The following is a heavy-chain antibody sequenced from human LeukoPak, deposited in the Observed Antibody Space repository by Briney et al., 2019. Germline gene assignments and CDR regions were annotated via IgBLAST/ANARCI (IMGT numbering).Heavy chain of an antibody. J-gene: IGHJ4*02. CDR2: IYPGDSDT. V-gene: IGHV5-51*01. Sequence: ASVKVSCKASGYTFTSYAMHWVRQMPGKGLEWMGIIYPGDSDTRYSPSFQGQVTISADKSISTAYLQWSSLEASDTAMYYCARPRGEDIVAYDYWGQGTLVTVSS. CDR1: GYTFTSYA. CDR3: ARPRGEDIVAYDY. D-gene: IGHD5-12*01.